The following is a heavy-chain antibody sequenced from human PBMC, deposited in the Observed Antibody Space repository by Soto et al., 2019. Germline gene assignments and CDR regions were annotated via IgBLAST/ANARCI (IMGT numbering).Heavy chain of an antibody. CDR3: ARGTQGDS. CDR1: GASITSYY. V-gene: IGHV4-59*01. Sequence: SETLSLTCTVSGASITSYYWSWIRQPPGKGLEWIGYVYYSGSSNYNPSLKSRVAISVDTSKNQFSLKVSSVTAADTAMYYCARGTQGDSWGQGTPVTVSS. J-gene: IGHJ5*01. CDR2: VYYSGSS.